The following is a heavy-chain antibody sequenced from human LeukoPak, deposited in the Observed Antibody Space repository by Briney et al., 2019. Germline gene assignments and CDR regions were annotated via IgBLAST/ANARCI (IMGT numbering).Heavy chain of an antibody. D-gene: IGHD2-15*01. V-gene: IGHV3-23*01. J-gene: IGHJ4*02. Sequence: GGSLRLSCAASGLTFSSTAMSWVRQTPGKGLEWVSAISASGGDTFYADSVKGRFTISRDNSKNMLYLQMNSLRGDDTAVYYCATYLAYCGGGSCSFFDYWGQGALVTVS. CDR1: GLTFSSTA. CDR3: ATYLAYCGGGSCSFFDY. CDR2: ISASGGDT.